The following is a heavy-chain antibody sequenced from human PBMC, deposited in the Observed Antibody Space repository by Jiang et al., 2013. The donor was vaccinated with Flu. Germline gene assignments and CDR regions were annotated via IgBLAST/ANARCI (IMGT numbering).Heavy chain of an antibody. CDR3: ARGTEQWLVLGAFDI. CDR1: GGSISSSSYY. J-gene: IGHJ3*02. Sequence: LLKPSETLSLTCTVSGGSISSSSYYWGWIRQPPGKGLEWIGSIYYSGSTYYNPSLKSRVTISVDTSKNQFSLKLSSVTAADTAVYYCARGTEQWLVLGAFDIWGQGTMVTVSS. CDR2: IYYSGST. D-gene: IGHD6-19*01. V-gene: IGHV4-39*01.